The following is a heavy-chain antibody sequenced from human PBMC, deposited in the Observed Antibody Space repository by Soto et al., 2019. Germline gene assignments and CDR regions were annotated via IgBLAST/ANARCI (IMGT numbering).Heavy chain of an antibody. Sequence: QVQLVESGGGVVQPGRSLRLSCAASGFTFSSYGMHWVRQAPGKGLEWVAVIWYDGSNKYYADSVKGRFTISRDNSKNTLYLQKNSLRAEDTAVYYCASSGSYSNFDYWGQGTLVTVSS. J-gene: IGHJ4*02. V-gene: IGHV3-33*01. CDR3: ASSGSYSNFDY. CDR2: IWYDGSNK. CDR1: GFTFSSYG. D-gene: IGHD1-26*01.